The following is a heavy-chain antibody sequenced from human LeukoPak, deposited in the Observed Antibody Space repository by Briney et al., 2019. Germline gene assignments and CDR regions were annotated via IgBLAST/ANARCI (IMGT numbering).Heavy chain of an antibody. V-gene: IGHV3-48*03. CDR3: ARVDNYYYGSGNTIDY. CDR1: GFTFSSYE. CDR2: ISSSGSTI. D-gene: IGHD3-10*01. J-gene: IGHJ4*02. Sequence: GGSLRLSCAASGFTFSSYEMNWVRQAPGKGLECVSYISSSGSTIYYADSVKGRFTISRDNAKNSLYLQMNSLRAEDTAVYYCARVDNYYYGSGNTIDYWGQGTLVTVSS.